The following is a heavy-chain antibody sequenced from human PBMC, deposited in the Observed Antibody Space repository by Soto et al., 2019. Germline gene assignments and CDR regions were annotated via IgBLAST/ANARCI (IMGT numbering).Heavy chain of an antibody. J-gene: IGHJ3*02. V-gene: IGHV1-69*02. CDR1: GGTFSSYT. CDR3: ARACGGDCSNAFDI. CDR2: IIPILGIA. Sequence: QVQLVQSGAEVKKPGSSVKVSCKASGGTFSSYTISWVRQAPGQGLEWMGRIIPILGIANYAQKFQGRVTITADKSTGTAYMELSSLRSEDTAVYYCARACGGDCSNAFDIWGQGTMVTVSS. D-gene: IGHD2-21*02.